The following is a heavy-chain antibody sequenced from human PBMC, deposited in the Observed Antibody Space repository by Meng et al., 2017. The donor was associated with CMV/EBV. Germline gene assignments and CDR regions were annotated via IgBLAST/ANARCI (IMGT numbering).Heavy chain of an antibody. D-gene: IGHD3-3*01. Sequence: GGSLRLSCAASGFTFDDYAMHWVRQAPGKGLEWVSGISWNSGSIGYADSVKGRFTISRDNAKNTLYLQMNSLRAEDTAVYYCASNYDLNYYYYYGMDVWGQGTTVTVSS. CDR1: GFTFDDYA. J-gene: IGHJ6*02. CDR2: ISWNSGSI. CDR3: ASNYDLNYYYYYGMDV. V-gene: IGHV3-9*01.